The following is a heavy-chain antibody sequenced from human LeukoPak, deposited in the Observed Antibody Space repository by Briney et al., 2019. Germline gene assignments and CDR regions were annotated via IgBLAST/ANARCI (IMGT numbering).Heavy chain of an antibody. CDR3: AKETRGSYSDY. Sequence: QPGGSLRLSCAASGFTFSSSGMHWVRQAPGKGLEWVEFIRYDGTSKYYADSVKGRFTISRDNSKNTVYLQMNSLRAEDTAVYYCAKETRGSYSDYWGQGTLVTVSS. CDR2: IRYDGTSK. D-gene: IGHD1-26*01. V-gene: IGHV3-30*02. J-gene: IGHJ4*02. CDR1: GFTFSSSG.